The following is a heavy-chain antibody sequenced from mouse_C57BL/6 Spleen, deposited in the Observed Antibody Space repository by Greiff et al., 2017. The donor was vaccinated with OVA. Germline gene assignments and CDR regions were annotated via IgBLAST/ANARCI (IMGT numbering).Heavy chain of an antibody. J-gene: IGHJ1*03. D-gene: IGHD2-4*01. Sequence: DVMLVESGEGLVKPGGSLKLSCAASGFTFSSYAMSWVRQTPEKRLEWVAYISSGGDYIYYADTVKGRFTISRDNARNTLYLQMSSLKSEDTAMYYCTRDTHYYDYGPKYFDVWGTGTTVTVSS. CDR3: TRDTHYYDYGPKYFDV. V-gene: IGHV5-9-1*02. CDR2: ISSGGDYI. CDR1: GFTFSSYA.